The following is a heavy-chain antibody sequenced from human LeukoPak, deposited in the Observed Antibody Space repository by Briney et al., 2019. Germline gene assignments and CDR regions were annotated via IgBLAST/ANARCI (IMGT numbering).Heavy chain of an antibody. CDR3: ARRVSGGPPYYYYYMDV. V-gene: IGHV4-39*01. CDR1: GGSISSSSYY. D-gene: IGHD3-16*01. J-gene: IGHJ6*03. Sequence: SETLSLTCTVSGGSISSSSYYWGWIRQPPGKGLEWIGSIYYSGSTYYNPSLKSRVTISVDTSKNQFSLKLSSVTAADTAVYYCARRVSGGPPYYYYYMDVWGKGTTVTVSS. CDR2: IYYSGST.